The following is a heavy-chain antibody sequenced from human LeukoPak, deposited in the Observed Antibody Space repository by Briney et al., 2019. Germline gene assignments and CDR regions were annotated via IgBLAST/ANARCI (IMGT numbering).Heavy chain of an antibody. CDR3: GRGHWGLDY. J-gene: IGHJ4*02. D-gene: IGHD7-27*01. V-gene: IGHV3-11*04. CDR1: GFTFSDSY. CDR2: ISNTGDSI. Sequence: PGGSLRLSRAASGFTFSDSYMTWIRQAPGKGLEWVSFISNTGDSIYYADSVKGRFTTSRDNAKSSLSPQMNSLRAEDTAVYYCGRGHWGLDYWGQGALVTVSS.